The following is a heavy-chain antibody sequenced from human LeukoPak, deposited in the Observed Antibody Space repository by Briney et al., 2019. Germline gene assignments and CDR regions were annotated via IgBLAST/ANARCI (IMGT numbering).Heavy chain of an antibody. Sequence: GGSLRLSCAASGFTFSTYWMTWVRQAPGKGLEWVSGISDSGGSTYYADSVKGRFTISRDNSKNTLYLQMNSLRPEDTAVYYCARDNDFWSGILNYWGQGTLVTVSS. CDR1: GFTFSTYW. J-gene: IGHJ4*02. CDR3: ARDNDFWSGILNY. V-gene: IGHV3-23*01. D-gene: IGHD3-3*01. CDR2: ISDSGGST.